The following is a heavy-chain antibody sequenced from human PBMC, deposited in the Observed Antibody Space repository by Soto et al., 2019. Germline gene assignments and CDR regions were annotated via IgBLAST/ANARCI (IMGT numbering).Heavy chain of an antibody. CDR3: SKTDYYYYGMDV. CDR2: IYYGGST. V-gene: IGHV4-39*01. CDR1: GDPISSSSYY. Sequence: SETLSLTCTVSGDPISSSSYYWGWIRQPPGRGLEWIGSIYYGGSTFYNPSLKSRVTISVDTSKNQFSLRLSSVTAADTAVYYCSKTDYYYYGMDVWGQGTTVTVSS. J-gene: IGHJ6*02.